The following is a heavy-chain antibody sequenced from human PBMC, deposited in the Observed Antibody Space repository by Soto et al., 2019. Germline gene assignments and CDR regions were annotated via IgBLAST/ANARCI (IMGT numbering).Heavy chain of an antibody. V-gene: IGHV3-11*01. CDR3: ASHYDMWSGYLSPVDY. Sequence: QVQLVESGGDLVKPGGSLRLSCAASGYTFSDYYMSWIRQAPGKGLGWFSYIDTSGTKKYYADSVKGRFTITRDNAKNSLYLEMNSLRDEDTAVYYCASHYDMWSGYLSPVDYWGQGTLVTVSS. D-gene: IGHD3-3*01. CDR1: GYTFSDYY. J-gene: IGHJ4*02. CDR2: IDTSGTKK.